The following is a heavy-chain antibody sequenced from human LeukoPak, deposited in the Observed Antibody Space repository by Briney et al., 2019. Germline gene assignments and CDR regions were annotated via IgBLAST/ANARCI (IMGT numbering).Heavy chain of an antibody. D-gene: IGHD6-13*01. CDR2: ISFSGST. J-gene: IGHJ4*02. CDR1: GDSISSGSHY. V-gene: IGHV4-61*02. CDR3: ARDRWQQLVGYYFDH. Sequence: SETLSLTCTVSGDSISSGSHYWSWIRQPAGKGLEWIGRISFSGSTNYNPSLKSRVTISEDTPKNQSSLRLRSVTAADTAVYYCARDRWQQLVGYYFDHWGQGTLVTVSS.